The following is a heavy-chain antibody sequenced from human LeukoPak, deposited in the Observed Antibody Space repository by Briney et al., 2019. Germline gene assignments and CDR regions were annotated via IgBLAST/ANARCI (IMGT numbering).Heavy chain of an antibody. V-gene: IGHV1-46*01. CDR3: ARDPGELRAFDI. D-gene: IGHD1-26*01. CDR1: GYTFTSYY. J-gene: IGHJ3*02. Sequence: ASVKVSCEASGYTFTSYYMHWVRQAPGQGLEWMGIINPSGGSTSYAQKFQGRVTMTRDTSTSTVYMELSSLRSEDTAVYYCARDPGELRAFDIWGQGTMVTVSS. CDR2: INPSGGST.